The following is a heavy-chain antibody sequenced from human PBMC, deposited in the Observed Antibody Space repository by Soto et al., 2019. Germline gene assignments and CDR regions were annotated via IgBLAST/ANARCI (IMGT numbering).Heavy chain of an antibody. CDR3: RSSTAEIGGSWFDP. CDR1: GGSISSSNW. Sequence: TSETLSLTCAVSGGSISSSNWWSWVRQPPGKGLEWIGEIYHSGSTNYNPSLKSRVTISVDKSKDQFSLKLSSVTAADTAVYYCRSSTAEIGGSWFDPWGQGTLVTVSS. CDR2: IYHSGST. D-gene: IGHD2-2*01. V-gene: IGHV4-4*02. J-gene: IGHJ5*02.